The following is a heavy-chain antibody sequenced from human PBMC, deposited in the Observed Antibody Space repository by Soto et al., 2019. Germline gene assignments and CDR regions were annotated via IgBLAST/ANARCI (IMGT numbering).Heavy chain of an antibody. V-gene: IGHV3-53*01. Sequence: EVQLVESGGGLIQPGGSLRLSCVVSGFTVSSSNYMSWVRQAPGKGLEWVSVIYTGGTTYYADSVKGRFTISRDNSKNTLYLQMNSMRAEDTAVYYCHGYGYWGQGPLVTVSS. J-gene: IGHJ4*02. CDR3: HGYGY. D-gene: IGHD5-12*01. CDR2: IYTGGTT. CDR1: GFTVSSSNY.